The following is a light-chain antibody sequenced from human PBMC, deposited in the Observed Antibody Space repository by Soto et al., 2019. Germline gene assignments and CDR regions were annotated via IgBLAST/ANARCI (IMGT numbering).Light chain of an antibody. Sequence: DIVMTQSPATLSVSPGERATLSCRASQTISSNLAWYQQKPGQTPRLLIYGASSRATGIPDRFSGSGSGTDFTLTISRLEPEDFAVYYCQQYGSSRLTFGGGTKVDIK. CDR3: QQYGSSRLT. CDR1: QTISSN. CDR2: GAS. V-gene: IGKV3-20*01. J-gene: IGKJ4*01.